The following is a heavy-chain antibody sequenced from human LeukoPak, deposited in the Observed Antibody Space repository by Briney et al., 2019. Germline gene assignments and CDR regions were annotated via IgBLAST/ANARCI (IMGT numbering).Heavy chain of an antibody. CDR2: IYYSGST. Sequence: SETLSLTCTVSGGSISSSSYYWGWIRQPPGKGLEWIGSIYYSGSTYYNPSLKSRVTISVDTSKNQFSLKLSSVTAADTAVYYCASEAPLGYYYDSSGYYPFFDYWGQGTLVTVSS. V-gene: IGHV4-39*07. CDR3: ASEAPLGYYYDSSGYYPFFDY. D-gene: IGHD3-22*01. J-gene: IGHJ4*02. CDR1: GGSISSSSYY.